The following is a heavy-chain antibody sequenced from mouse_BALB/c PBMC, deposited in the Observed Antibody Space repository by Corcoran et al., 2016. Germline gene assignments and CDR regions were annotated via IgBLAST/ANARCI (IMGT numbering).Heavy chain of an antibody. CDR1: GSTFTSYW. CDR3: TRGGYYAMDY. CDR2: IYPGSGST. J-gene: IGHJ4*01. V-gene: IGHV1S22*01. Sequence: LQQPGSELVRPGASVKLSCKASGSTFTSYWMHWVKQRPGQGLEWIGNIYPGSGSTNYDEKFKSKATLTVDTSSSTAYMQLSSLTSEDSAVYDCTRGGYYAMDYGGQGTSVTVSA.